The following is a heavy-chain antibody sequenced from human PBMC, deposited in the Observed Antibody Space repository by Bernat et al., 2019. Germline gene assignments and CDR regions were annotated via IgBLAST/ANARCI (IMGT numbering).Heavy chain of an antibody. CDR3: ARAHYGVLTGRYYYYMDV. CDR2: IYYSGST. CDR1: GGSISSYY. J-gene: IGHJ6*03. V-gene: IGHV4-59*01. D-gene: IGHD3-9*01. Sequence: QVQLQESGPGLVKPSETLSLTCTVSGGSISSYYWSWIRQPPGKGLEWIGYIYYSGSTSYNPSLKSRVTISVDTSKNQFSLRLNSVTAADTAVFYCARAHYGVLTGRYYYYMDVWGKGTTVTVSS.